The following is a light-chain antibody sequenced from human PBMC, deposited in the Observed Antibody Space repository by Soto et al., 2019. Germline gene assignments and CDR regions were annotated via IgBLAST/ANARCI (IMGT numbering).Light chain of an antibody. CDR3: SSYTSSSTWV. V-gene: IGLV2-14*01. CDR2: EVS. CDR1: SSDVGGYNY. J-gene: IGLJ3*02. Sequence: QSALTQPASVSGSPGQSITISCTGTSSDVGGYNYVSWYQQHPGKAPKLMIYEVSNRPAGVSNRFSGSKSGNTASLTVFGLQADDEADYYCSSYTSSSTWVFGGGTKLTVL.